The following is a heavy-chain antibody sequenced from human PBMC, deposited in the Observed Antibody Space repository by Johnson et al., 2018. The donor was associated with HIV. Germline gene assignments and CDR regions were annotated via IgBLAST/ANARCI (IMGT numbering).Heavy chain of an antibody. CDR3: ARGLAYCGGDCSNAFDI. CDR2: MSYDGSNK. Sequence: QVQLVESGGGVVQPGRSLRLSCAASGFTFSSSAMHWVRQAPGQGLEWGAVMSYDGSNKYYADSVKGRFTISRDNSKNTLYLQMNSLRAEDTAVYYCARGLAYCGGDCSNAFDIWGQGTMVTVSS. CDR1: GFTFSSSA. D-gene: IGHD2-21*02. V-gene: IGHV3-30*04. J-gene: IGHJ3*02.